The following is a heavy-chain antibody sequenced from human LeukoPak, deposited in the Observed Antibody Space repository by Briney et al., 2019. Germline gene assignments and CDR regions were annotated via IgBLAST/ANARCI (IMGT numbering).Heavy chain of an antibody. D-gene: IGHD2-15*01. Sequence: ASVKVSCKASGYTFTSYYMHWVRQAPGQGLEWMGIINPSGGSTSYAQKFQGRVTMTRDMSTSTAYMELSSLRSEDTAVYYCAAGWVCSGGSCYYYFDYWGQGTLVTVSS. V-gene: IGHV1-46*01. CDR1: GYTFTSYY. J-gene: IGHJ4*02. CDR3: AAGWVCSGGSCYYYFDY. CDR2: INPSGGST.